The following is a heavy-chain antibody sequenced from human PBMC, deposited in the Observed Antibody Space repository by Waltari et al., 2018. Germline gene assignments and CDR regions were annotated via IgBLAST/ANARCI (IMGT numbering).Heavy chain of an antibody. CDR2: ISYDGNDK. CDR1: GFTLSDYN. D-gene: IGHD1-26*01. J-gene: IGHJ4*02. CDR3: ARGVGAPRYYFDF. Sequence: QVQLIESGGGVVQPGRSLRPSCSASGFTLSDYNMHWVRQAPGKGLEWVAVISYDGNDKYYGDSVKGRFTISRDSSKNMLYLQMDSLRTEDTAVYFCARGVGAPRYYFDFWGQGAPLTVSS. V-gene: IGHV3-30*03.